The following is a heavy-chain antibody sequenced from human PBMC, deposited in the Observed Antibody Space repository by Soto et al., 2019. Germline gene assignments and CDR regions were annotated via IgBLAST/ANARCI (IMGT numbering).Heavy chain of an antibody. CDR1: GFTFSSYA. D-gene: IGHD6-19*01. V-gene: IGHV3-23*01. J-gene: IGHJ5*02. CDR3: ARDLYSGSPFDP. Sequence: GGSRRRSWAASGFTFSSYAMSWGRQAPGKGLEWVSAISGSGGSTYYADSVKGRFTISRDNAKNTLYLQMNSLRAEDTAVYYCARDLYSGSPFDPWGQGTLVTVSS. CDR2: ISGSGGST.